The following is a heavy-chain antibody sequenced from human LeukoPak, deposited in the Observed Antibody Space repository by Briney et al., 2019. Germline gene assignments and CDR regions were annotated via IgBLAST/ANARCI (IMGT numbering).Heavy chain of an antibody. D-gene: IGHD2-21*01. J-gene: IGHJ4*02. Sequence: ASVKVSCKASGYTFTGYYMHWVRQAPGQGLEWMGWINPNSGGTNYAQKFQGRATMTRDTSISTAYMELSRLRSDDTAVYYCAAPIVTPEIFDYWGQGTLVTVSS. CDR2: INPNSGGT. V-gene: IGHV1-2*02. CDR3: AAPIVTPEIFDY. CDR1: GYTFTGYY.